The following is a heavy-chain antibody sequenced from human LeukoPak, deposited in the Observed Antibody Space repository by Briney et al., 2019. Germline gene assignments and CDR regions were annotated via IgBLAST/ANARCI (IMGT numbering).Heavy chain of an antibody. CDR2: IYPGDSDT. CDR1: GYHFTSYW. Sequence: GASLKISCQGSGYHFTSYWIGWGRQLPGKGLEWMRIIYPGDSDTRYSPSFQGQVTISADKSISTAYLQWSSLKASDTAMYYCARLHIAAAGPDYWGQGTLVTVSS. J-gene: IGHJ4*02. CDR3: ARLHIAAAGPDY. D-gene: IGHD6-13*01. V-gene: IGHV5-51*01.